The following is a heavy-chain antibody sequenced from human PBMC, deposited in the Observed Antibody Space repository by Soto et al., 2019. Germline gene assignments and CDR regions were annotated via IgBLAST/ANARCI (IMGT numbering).Heavy chain of an antibody. CDR3: ARGPCGGDCYSYWFDP. CDR2: IYHSGST. CDR1: GGSISSSNW. J-gene: IGHJ5*02. D-gene: IGHD2-21*02. V-gene: IGHV4-4*02. Sequence: PSETRSLTCAVSGGSISSSNWWSWVRQPPGKGLEWIGEIYHSGSTNYNPSLKSRVTISVDKSKNQFSLKLSSVTAADTAVYYCARGPCGGDCYSYWFDPWGQGTLVTVSS.